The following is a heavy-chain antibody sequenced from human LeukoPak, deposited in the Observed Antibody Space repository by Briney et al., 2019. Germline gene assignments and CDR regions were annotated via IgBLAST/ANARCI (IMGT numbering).Heavy chain of an antibody. CDR3: ARVPSTLRRHEKQWLVINYYYYYMDV. J-gene: IGHJ6*03. Sequence: SETLSLTCAVYGGSFSGYYWSWIRQPPGKGLEWIGEINHSGNTNYNPSLKSRVTISVDTSKNQFSLKLTSMTAADTAVYYRARVPSTLRRHEKQWLVINYYYYYMDVWGKGTTVTVSS. CDR2: INHSGNT. V-gene: IGHV4-34*01. CDR1: GGSFSGYY. D-gene: IGHD6-19*01.